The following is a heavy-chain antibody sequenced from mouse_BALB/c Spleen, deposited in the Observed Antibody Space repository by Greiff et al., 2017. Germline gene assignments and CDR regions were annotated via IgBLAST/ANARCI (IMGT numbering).Heavy chain of an antibody. CDR2: IYPSDSYT. CDR3: TRGEGFGTTVVAPGFDY. V-gene: IGHV1-69*02. D-gene: IGHD1-1*01. CDR1: GYTFTSYW. J-gene: IGHJ2*01. Sequence: VQLQQPGAELVRPGASVKLSCKASGYTFTSYWINWVKQRPGQGLEWIGNIYPSDSYTNYNQKFKDKATLTVDKSSSTAYMQLSSPTSEDSAAYYCTRGEGFGTTVVAPGFDYWGQGTTLTVSS.